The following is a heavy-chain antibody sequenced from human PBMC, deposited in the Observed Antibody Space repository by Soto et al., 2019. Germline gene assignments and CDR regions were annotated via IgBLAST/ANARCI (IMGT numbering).Heavy chain of an antibody. CDR1: GFTFSSYE. J-gene: IGHJ3*02. CDR2: ISSSGSTI. CDR3: AREQASGSSGWYPHWDALDI. V-gene: IGHV3-48*03. D-gene: IGHD6-19*01. Sequence: EVQLVESGGGLVQPGGSLRLSCAASGFTFSSYEMNWVRQAPGKGLEWVSYISSSGSTIYYADSVKGRFTISRDNAKNSLYLQMNSLRAEDTAVYYCAREQASGSSGWYPHWDALDIWGQGTMVTVSS.